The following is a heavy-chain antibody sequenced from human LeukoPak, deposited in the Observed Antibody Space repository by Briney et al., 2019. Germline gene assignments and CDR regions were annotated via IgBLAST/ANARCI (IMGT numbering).Heavy chain of an antibody. Sequence: GGSLRLSCAASGFTFNSYSMNWVRQAPGKGLEWVSYISSSSSTIYYADSVKGRFTISRDNAKNSLYLQMNSLRAEDTAVYYCARDVEGGYNWGQGTLVTVSS. CDR1: GFTFNSYS. CDR2: ISSSSSTI. J-gene: IGHJ4*02. V-gene: IGHV3-48*01. CDR3: ARDVEGGYN. D-gene: IGHD6-13*01.